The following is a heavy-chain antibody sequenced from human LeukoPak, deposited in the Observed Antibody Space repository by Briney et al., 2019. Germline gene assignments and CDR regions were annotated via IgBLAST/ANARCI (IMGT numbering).Heavy chain of an antibody. Sequence: ASVKVSCKASGYTFTSYDINWVRQATGQGLEWMGWMNPNSGNTGYAQKFQGRVTITRNTSISTAYMELSSLRSEDTAVYYCAYTSGYDFSSYYYYYMDVWGKGTTVTVSS. V-gene: IGHV1-8*03. CDR3: AYTSGYDFSSYYYYYMDV. CDR1: GYTFTSYD. J-gene: IGHJ6*03. CDR2: MNPNSGNT. D-gene: IGHD5-12*01.